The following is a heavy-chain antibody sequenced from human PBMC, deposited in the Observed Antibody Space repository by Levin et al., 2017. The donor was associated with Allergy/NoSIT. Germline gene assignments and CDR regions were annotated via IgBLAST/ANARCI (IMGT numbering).Heavy chain of an antibody. V-gene: IGHV3-30-3*01. CDR1: GFTFSSYA. Sequence: GGSLRLSCAASGFTFSSYAMHWVRQAPGKGLEWVAVISYDGSNKYYADSVKGRFTISRDNSKNTLYLQMNSLRAEDTAVYYCARGDSSGWYGSGAFDIWGQGTMVTVSS. J-gene: IGHJ3*02. D-gene: IGHD6-19*01. CDR2: ISYDGSNK. CDR3: ARGDSSGWYGSGAFDI.